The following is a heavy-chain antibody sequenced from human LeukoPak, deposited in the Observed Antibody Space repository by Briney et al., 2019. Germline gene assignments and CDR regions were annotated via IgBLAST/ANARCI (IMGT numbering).Heavy chain of an antibody. CDR2: ISYDGSNK. V-gene: IGHV3-30*04. J-gene: IGHJ4*02. D-gene: IGHD2-21*02. CDR1: GFTFSSYA. CDR3: ARDPLSVYCGGDCYSPAYFDY. Sequence: PGGSLRLSCAASGFTFSSYAMHWVRQARGKGLEWVAVISYDGSNKYYADSVKGRFTISRDNSKNTLYLQMNSLRAEDTAVYYCARDPLSVYCGGDCYSPAYFDYWGQGTLVTVSS.